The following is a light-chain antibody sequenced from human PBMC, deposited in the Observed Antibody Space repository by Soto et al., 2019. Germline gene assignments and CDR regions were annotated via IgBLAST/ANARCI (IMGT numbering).Light chain of an antibody. Sequence: DIQMTQSPSTLSASVGDRVTITCRASQSISTWLAWYQQKPGKAPKLLIYTASNLDRGVPSRFSGSGSGTGFTFAISSLQPDDFANYYCQQHNSYPLTFGQGTKVEIK. V-gene: IGKV1-5*03. CDR1: QSISTW. CDR2: TAS. J-gene: IGKJ1*01. CDR3: QQHNSYPLT.